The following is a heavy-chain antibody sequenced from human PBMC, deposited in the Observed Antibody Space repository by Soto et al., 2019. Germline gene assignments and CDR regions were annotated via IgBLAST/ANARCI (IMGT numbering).Heavy chain of an antibody. J-gene: IGHJ6*02. CDR2: IYWDDDK. V-gene: IGHV2-5*02. CDR3: AHRGYYDSSGYYRYYYYYGMDV. Sequence: QITLKESGPPLVKPTQTLTLTCTFSGFSLSTSGVGVGWIRQPPGKALEWLALIYWDDDKRYSPSLKSRLTITKDTSKNQVVLTMTNMDPVDTATYYCAHRGYYDSSGYYRYYYYYGMDVWGQGTTVTVSS. D-gene: IGHD3-22*01. CDR1: GFSLSTSGVG.